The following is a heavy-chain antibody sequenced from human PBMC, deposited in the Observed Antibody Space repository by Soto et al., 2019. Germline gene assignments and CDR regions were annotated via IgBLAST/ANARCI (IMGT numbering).Heavy chain of an antibody. CDR1: GFTFSSYA. CDR2: ISYDGSNK. J-gene: IGHJ4*02. CDR3: ARDAGWTARGIEGDY. Sequence: GGSLRLSCAASGFTFSSYAMHWVRQAPGKGLEWVAVISYDGSNKYYADSVKGRFTISRDNSKNTLYLQMNSLRAEDTAVYYCARDAGWTARGIEGDYWGQGTLVTVSS. V-gene: IGHV3-30-3*01. D-gene: IGHD2-21*02.